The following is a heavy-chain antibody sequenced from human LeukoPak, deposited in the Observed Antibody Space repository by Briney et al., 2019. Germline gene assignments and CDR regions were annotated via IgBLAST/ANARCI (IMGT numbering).Heavy chain of an antibody. CDR2: ISGSGDKT. D-gene: IGHD3-3*01. CDR3: AKDLGDNNFWSGYPCDY. Sequence: GGSLRLSCAASGFAFSSYAMSRVRQAPGKGLEWVSVISGSGDKTYYADSVKGRFTISRDNSKNTLYLQMNSLRGEDTAVYYCAKDLGDNNFWSGYPCDYWGQGTLVTVSS. V-gene: IGHV3-23*01. J-gene: IGHJ4*02. CDR1: GFAFSSYA.